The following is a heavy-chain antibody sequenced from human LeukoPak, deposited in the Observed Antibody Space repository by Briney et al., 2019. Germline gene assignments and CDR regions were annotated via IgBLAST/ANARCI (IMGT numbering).Heavy chain of an antibody. CDR2: IIPIFGTA. CDR1: GCTFSSYA. D-gene: IGHD1-26*01. CDR3: ARDNSVGEIAWWFDP. Sequence: GASVKVSCKASGCTFSSYAISWVRQAPGQGLEWMGGIIPIFGTANYAQKFQGRVTITADKSTSTAYMELSSLRSEDTAVYYCARDNSVGEIAWWFDPWGQGTLVTVSS. V-gene: IGHV1-69*06. J-gene: IGHJ5*02.